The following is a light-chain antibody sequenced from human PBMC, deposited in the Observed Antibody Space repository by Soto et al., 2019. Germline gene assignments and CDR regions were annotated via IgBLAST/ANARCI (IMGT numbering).Light chain of an antibody. CDR3: QKYDSAPRT. CDR1: QGISNY. Sequence: DIQMTQSPSSLTASVGDRVTITCWASQGISNYLAWYQQKPGKVPRLLISAASTLQSGVPSRFSGSGSGTDFTLTISSLQSEDVATYYCQKYDSAPRTFGPGTKVDIK. J-gene: IGKJ3*01. V-gene: IGKV1-27*01. CDR2: AAS.